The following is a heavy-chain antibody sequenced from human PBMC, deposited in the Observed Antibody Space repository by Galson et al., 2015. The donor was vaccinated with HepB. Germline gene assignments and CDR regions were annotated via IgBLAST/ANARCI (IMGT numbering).Heavy chain of an antibody. CDR3: ARDPPSSGWYYGMDV. D-gene: IGHD6-19*01. V-gene: IGHV3-48*04. J-gene: IGHJ6*02. CDR2: ISSSSSTI. CDR1: GFTFSSYS. Sequence: SLRLSCAASGFTFSSYSMNWVRQAPGKGLEWVSYISSSSSTIYYADSVKGRFTISRDNAKNSLYLQMNSLRAEDTAVYYCARDPPSSGWYYGMDVWGQGTTVTVSS.